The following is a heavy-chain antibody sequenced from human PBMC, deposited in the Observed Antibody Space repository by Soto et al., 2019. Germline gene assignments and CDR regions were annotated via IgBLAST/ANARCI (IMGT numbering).Heavy chain of an antibody. CDR3: ARGRGGRSQD. V-gene: IGHV3-11*04. CDR2: ISISGTTI. J-gene: IGHJ4*02. D-gene: IGHD3-10*01. Sequence: GGSLRLSCAASGFSFTDYYMPWIRQPPGKGLEWISCISISGTTIFYADCVRGRFTVSRDNAKTSLYLQMNSLRVEDTAVYYCARGRGGRSQDWGQGTLVTVSS. CDR1: GFSFTDYY.